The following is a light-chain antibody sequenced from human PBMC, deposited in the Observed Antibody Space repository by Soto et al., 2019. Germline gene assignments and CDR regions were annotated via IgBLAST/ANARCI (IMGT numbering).Light chain of an antibody. CDR2: DVT. Sequence: QSVLTQPRSVSGSPGQSVTISCTGTTSDVGGYNYVPWYQQHPGKAPKLIIFDVTKRPSGVPDRFSGSKSGNTASLTISGLLAEDEADYYCCSYAGSYNYVFGTGTKVTVL. CDR3: CSYAGSYNYV. J-gene: IGLJ1*01. V-gene: IGLV2-11*01. CDR1: TSDVGGYNY.